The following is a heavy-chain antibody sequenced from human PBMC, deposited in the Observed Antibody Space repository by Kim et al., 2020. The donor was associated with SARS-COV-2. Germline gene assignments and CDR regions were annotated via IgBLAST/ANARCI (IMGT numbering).Heavy chain of an antibody. CDR3: AGAPTTTVTTVAMRRRVHYYGMDV. CDR1: GGSINNYY. J-gene: IGHJ6*02. V-gene: IGHV4-59*13. D-gene: IGHD4-17*01. CDR2: IYYSGST. Sequence: SETLSLTCTVSGGSINNYYWSWIRQPPGKGLEWMGYIYYSGSTNYNPSLKSRVTISVDTSKNQFSLKLSSVTAADTAVYYCAGAPTTTVTTVAMRRRVHYYGMDVWGQGTTVTVSS.